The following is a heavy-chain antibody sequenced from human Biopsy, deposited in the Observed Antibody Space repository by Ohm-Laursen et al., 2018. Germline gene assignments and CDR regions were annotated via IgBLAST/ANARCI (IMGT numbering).Heavy chain of an antibody. CDR2: ISGGGTI. V-gene: IGHV3-11*01. CDR3: ARDTRWSPYSMDV. J-gene: IGHJ6*02. CDR1: GFNFSDYH. D-gene: IGHD4-23*01. Sequence: SLRLSCAAPGFNFSDYHMRWIRQAPGRGLEWVSYISGGGTIYYGDSMKGRVTISRDNAKNSLYLQMHSLRAEDTAVYYCARDTRWSPYSMDVWGQGTTVTVSS.